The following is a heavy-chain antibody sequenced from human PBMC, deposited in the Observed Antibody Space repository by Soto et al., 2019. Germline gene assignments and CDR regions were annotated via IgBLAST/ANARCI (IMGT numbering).Heavy chain of an antibody. D-gene: IGHD5-18*01. V-gene: IGHV3-23*01. CDR3: AKDLRKLQLWSANDY. CDR2: ISGSGGST. J-gene: IGHJ4*02. CDR1: GFTFSSYA. Sequence: EVQLLESGGGLVQPGGSLRLSCAASGFTFSSYAMSWVRQAPGKGLEWVSAISGSGGSTYYADPVKGRFTISRDNSKNTLYLQMNSLRAEDTAVYYCAKDLRKLQLWSANDYWGQGTLVTVSS.